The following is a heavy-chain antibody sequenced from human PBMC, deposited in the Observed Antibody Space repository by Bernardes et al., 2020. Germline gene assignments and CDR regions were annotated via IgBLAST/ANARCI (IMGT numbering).Heavy chain of an antibody. J-gene: IGHJ4*02. V-gene: IGHV4-28*01. CDR3: ARKPNSMYYFDS. D-gene: IGHD3-16*01. CDR2: MFHSGHT. CDR1: GDSINTNYW. Sequence: SETLSLTCAVSGDSINTNYWWGCILQPPGKGLEWMGYMFHSGHTYYNPSLKSRVSMSLDPSKNQFSLRLSSVTAVDTALYYCARKPNSMYYFDSWGPGTLVTVSS.